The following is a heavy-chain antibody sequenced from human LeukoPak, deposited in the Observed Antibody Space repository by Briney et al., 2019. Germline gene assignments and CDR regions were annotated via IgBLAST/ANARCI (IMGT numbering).Heavy chain of an antibody. J-gene: IGHJ2*01. CDR1: GFTFSSYD. CDR2: IGTAGEI. Sequence: PGGSLRLSCAASGFTFSSYDIHWVRQATGKGLEWVSGIGTAGEIYYPGSVKGRFTISRENAKNSLHPQMNSLRAGDTAVYYCARAAYSSTWYSRYFDLWGRGTLVTVSS. V-gene: IGHV3-13*01. CDR3: ARAAYSSTWYSRYFDL. D-gene: IGHD6-13*01.